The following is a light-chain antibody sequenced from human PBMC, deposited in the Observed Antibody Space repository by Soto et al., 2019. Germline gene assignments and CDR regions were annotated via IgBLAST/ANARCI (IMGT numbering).Light chain of an antibody. Sequence: EIVLTQSPDTLFLSPGETATLSCRASQSVSSSNLAWYQHKPGQAPRLLIYVASRRATGIPDRFSGSGSGTEFTLTITRLEPEDFAVYYCQQHGSGPWTFGQGTKVEIK. CDR2: VAS. CDR3: QQHGSGPWT. CDR1: QSVSSSN. J-gene: IGKJ1*01. V-gene: IGKV3-20*01.